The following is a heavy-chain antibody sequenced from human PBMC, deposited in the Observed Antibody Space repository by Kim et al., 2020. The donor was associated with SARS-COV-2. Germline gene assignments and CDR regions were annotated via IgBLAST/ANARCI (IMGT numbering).Heavy chain of an antibody. J-gene: IGHJ5*02. CDR2: IYYSGST. Sequence: SETLSLTCTVSGGSISSYYWSWIRQPPGKGLEWIGYIYYSGSTNYNPSLKSRVTISVDTSKNQFSLKLSSVTAADTAVYYCARVGSSSWYHWFDPWGQGTLVTVSS. D-gene: IGHD6-13*01. CDR3: ARVGSSSWYHWFDP. CDR1: GGSISSYY. V-gene: IGHV4-59*01.